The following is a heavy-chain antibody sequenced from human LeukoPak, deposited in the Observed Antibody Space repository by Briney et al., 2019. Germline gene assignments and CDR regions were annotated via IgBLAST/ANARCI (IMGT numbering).Heavy chain of an antibody. D-gene: IGHD3-10*01. V-gene: IGHV4-59*12. J-gene: IGHJ4*02. CDR2: IHYSGST. CDR1: GGSIISYH. CDR3: ARDRYYGSESYYGFPPHFDY. Sequence: SETLSLTCTVSGGSIISYHWSWIRQPPGKGLEWIGYIHYSGSTDYNPSLKSRVTISVDTSKNQFSLKLSSVTAADTAVYYCARDRYYGSESYYGFPPHFDYWGQGTLVTVSS.